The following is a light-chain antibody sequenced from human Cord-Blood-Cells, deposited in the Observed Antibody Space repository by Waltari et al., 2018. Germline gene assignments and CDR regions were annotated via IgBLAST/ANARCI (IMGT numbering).Light chain of an antibody. CDR1: QGISRY. V-gene: IGKV1-8*01. J-gene: IGKJ3*01. CDR3: QQYYSYPFT. CDR2: AAS. Sequence: IRMTQSPSSFSASTGDRVTITCRASQGISRYLAWYQQKPGKAPKRLIYAASTLQSGVPSRFSGSGSGTDFTLTISCLQSEYFATYYCQQYYSYPFTFGPGIKVDIK.